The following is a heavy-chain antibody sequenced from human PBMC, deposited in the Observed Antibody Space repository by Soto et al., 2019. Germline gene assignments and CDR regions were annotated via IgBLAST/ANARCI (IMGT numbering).Heavy chain of an antibody. Sequence: QVQLVESGGGVVQPGRSLRLSCAASGFTFSSYGMHWVRQAPGKGLEWVAVISYDGSNKYYADSVKGRFTISRDKSKNTLYLQMNSLRGEDTAVYYCAKDRGPGYSSGWLYYYYYGMDVWGQGTTVTVSS. J-gene: IGHJ6*02. CDR3: AKDRGPGYSSGWLYYYYYGMDV. CDR1: GFTFSSYG. D-gene: IGHD6-19*01. V-gene: IGHV3-30*18. CDR2: ISYDGSNK.